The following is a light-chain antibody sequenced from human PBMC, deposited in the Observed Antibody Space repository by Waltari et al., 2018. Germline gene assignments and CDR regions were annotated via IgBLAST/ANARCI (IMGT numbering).Light chain of an antibody. CDR1: QGISSW. V-gene: IGKV1-12*01. CDR3: QQGYNTPT. CDR2: AAS. Sequence: DIQMTQSPSSLSASVGDKVTITCRASQGISSWLAWYQQKPGKAPKLLIYAASSLQSGVPSSFSGSGSGTDYTLTISSLQPEDFATYYCQQGYNTPTFGQGTKVEIK. J-gene: IGKJ1*01.